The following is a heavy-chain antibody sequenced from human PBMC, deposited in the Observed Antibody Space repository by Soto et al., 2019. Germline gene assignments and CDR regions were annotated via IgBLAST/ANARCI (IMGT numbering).Heavy chain of an antibody. V-gene: IGHV5-10-1*01. Sequence: GESLKISCKGSGYSFTSYWISWVRQMPGKGLEWMGRIDPSDSYTNYSPSFQGHVTISADKSISTAYLQWSSLKAPDTAMYYCASHYDSSLSGAFDIWGQGTMVTVSS. D-gene: IGHD3-22*01. CDR1: GYSFTSYW. J-gene: IGHJ3*02. CDR2: IDPSDSYT. CDR3: ASHYDSSLSGAFDI.